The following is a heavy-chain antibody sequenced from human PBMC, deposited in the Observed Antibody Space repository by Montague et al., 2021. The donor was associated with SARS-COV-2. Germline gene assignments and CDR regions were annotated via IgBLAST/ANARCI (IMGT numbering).Heavy chain of an antibody. J-gene: IGHJ5*02. CDR1: GGTVRDYY. V-gene: IGHV4-59*08. Sequence: SETLSLTCTVSGGTVRDYYRNWIRQTPGKGLEWIGYIFYNGYTKXDPSLESRVTLSVDTPGNQFFLSLRSVTASDTATYFCARHSVSEDGTFFRSYFDPWGQGTQVIVSS. D-gene: IGHD1-1*01. CDR3: ARHSVSEDGTFFRSYFDP. CDR2: IFYNGYT.